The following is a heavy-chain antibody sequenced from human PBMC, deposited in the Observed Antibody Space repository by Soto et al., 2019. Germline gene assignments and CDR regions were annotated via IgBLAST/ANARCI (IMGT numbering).Heavy chain of an antibody. CDR1: GGTFSSYT. J-gene: IGHJ4*02. CDR3: ARDTGGDYGDAHLDY. V-gene: IGHV1-69*08. Sequence: QVRLVQSGAEVKKPGSSVKVSCKASGGTFSSYTISWVRQAPGQGLEWMGRIIPNLGIPNSAQKFQGRVTIAADKSTGTAYRELSSRRAADTAVYYCARDTGGDYGDAHLDYWGQGTLVTVSS. CDR2: IIPNLGIP. D-gene: IGHD4-17*01.